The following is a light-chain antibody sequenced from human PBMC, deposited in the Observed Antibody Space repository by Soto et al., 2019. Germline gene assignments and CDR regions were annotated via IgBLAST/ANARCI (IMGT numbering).Light chain of an antibody. Sequence: EILMTQSPSTLSASVGETVTLTCRASQSVSGSLAWYQQKPGEAPRLLIYAASALPHGVPARFSGSGSGTKFTLTIASLQSDDFATYYCQQYENFSVTFGPGTRVDIK. V-gene: IGKV1-5*01. CDR1: QSVSGS. J-gene: IGKJ1*01. CDR3: QQYENFSVT. CDR2: AAS.